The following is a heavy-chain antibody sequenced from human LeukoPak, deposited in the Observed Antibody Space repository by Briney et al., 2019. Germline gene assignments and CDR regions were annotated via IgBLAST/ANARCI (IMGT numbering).Heavy chain of an antibody. Sequence: GGSLRLSCAASGFTFSGHWMSWVRQAPGKGLEWVANINQGGSDKYYVDSVKGRSTISRDNANNLLYLQMNSLRGEDTAVYYCTRDRSRAEDDWGQGTLVTVSS. CDR2: INQGGSDK. J-gene: IGHJ4*02. CDR1: GFTFSGHW. CDR3: TRDRSRAEDD. D-gene: IGHD1-14*01. V-gene: IGHV3-7*01.